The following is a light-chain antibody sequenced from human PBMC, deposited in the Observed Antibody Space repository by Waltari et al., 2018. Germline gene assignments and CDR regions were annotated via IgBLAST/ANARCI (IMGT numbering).Light chain of an antibody. J-gene: IGKJ3*01. CDR2: KAS. CDR3: QQYDSYPFT. V-gene: IGKV1-5*03. Sequence: DIQITQSPSTLSASVGDRVPITCRASQTISSWLAWYQQTPGKPPKLLIYKASSLESGGPSTFSGSGSGTEFTLTISSLQPDDFATYYCQQYDSYPFTFGPGTRVDIK. CDR1: QTISSW.